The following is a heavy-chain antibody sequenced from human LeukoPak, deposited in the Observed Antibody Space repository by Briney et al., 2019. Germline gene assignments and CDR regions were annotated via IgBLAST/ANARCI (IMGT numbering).Heavy chain of an antibody. CDR3: ARDGPAQMVDFDY. J-gene: IGHJ4*02. CDR1: GYTFSGTGWY. CDR2: IYPYTGAT. Sequence: ASVKVSCKASGYTFSGTGWYLYWLRQAPGQGLECMGWIYPYTGATHYAQKFQGRVAMTRDTSISTAYMELSRLRPDDTAVYYCARDGPAQMVDFDYWGQETLVTVSS. V-gene: IGHV1-2*02. D-gene: IGHD3-10*01.